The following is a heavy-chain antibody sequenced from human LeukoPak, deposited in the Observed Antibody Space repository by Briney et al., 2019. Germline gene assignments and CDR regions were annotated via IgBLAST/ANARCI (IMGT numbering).Heavy chain of an antibody. V-gene: IGHV4-59*01. CDR3: ATSVLPVDYFDY. J-gene: IGHJ4*02. D-gene: IGHD2-2*01. Sequence: SETLSLTCTVSGGSISSYYWSWLRQPPGKGLEWIGYIYYSGSTNYKPSLKSRVTISLDTSKNQFSLKLSSVTAADTAVYYCATSVLPVDYFDYWGQGTLVTVSS. CDR1: GGSISSYY. CDR2: IYYSGST.